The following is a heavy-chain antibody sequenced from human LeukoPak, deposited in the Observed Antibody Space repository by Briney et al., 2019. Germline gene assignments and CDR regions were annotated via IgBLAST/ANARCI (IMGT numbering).Heavy chain of an antibody. J-gene: IGHJ4*02. Sequence: GGSLRLSCAAAGFTFSNYAMTWVRQAPGRGLEWVSSISGSGGSTYYADSVKGRFTISRDNSKNTLYLQMYSLRAEDTAVYYCAKVEGATKASVYWGQGALVTVSS. CDR1: GFTFSNYA. D-gene: IGHD1-1*01. CDR3: AKVEGATKASVY. CDR2: ISGSGGST. V-gene: IGHV3-23*01.